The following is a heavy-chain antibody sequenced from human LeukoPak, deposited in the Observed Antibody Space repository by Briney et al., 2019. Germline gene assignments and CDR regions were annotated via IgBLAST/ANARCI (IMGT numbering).Heavy chain of an antibody. CDR2: ITTTSAYI. J-gene: IGHJ4*02. Sequence: KTGGSLRLSCAASGFTFSSYAMHWVRQAPGKGLEWVSSITTTSAYIYYADSVKGRFTISRDNAKNSLYLQMNSLRADDTGVYYCARDIVNGDYVSAYWGQGTLVAVSS. D-gene: IGHD4-17*01. CDR3: ARDIVNGDYVSAY. V-gene: IGHV3-21*01. CDR1: GFTFSSYA.